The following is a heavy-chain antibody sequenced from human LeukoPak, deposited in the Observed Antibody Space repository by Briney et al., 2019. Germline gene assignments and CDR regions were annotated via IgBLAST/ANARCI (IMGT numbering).Heavy chain of an antibody. CDR2: IKEDGSEK. Sequence: PGGSLRLSCAASGFTFRNYWMSWVRQAPGKGLEWVANIKEDGSEKNYVDFVKGRFTISRDNADNSLSLQMSSLRVEDTAVYYCATRLGWGQGTLVTVSS. CDR1: GFTFRNYW. V-gene: IGHV3-7*01. CDR3: ATRLG. J-gene: IGHJ4*02.